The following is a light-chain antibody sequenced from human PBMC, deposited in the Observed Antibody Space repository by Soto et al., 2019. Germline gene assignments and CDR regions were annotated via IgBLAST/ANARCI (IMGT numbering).Light chain of an antibody. CDR1: QSVGRNY. J-gene: IGKJ4*01. CDR2: TTS. CDR3: LQYASSPLT. Sequence: EIVLTQSPGTLSVSPGEKATLSSRASQSVGRNYLAWYQQKPGQAPRLLIYTTSSSATSIPDRFSGSGSGTAFTLTISRLEPDDFAVYYCLQYASSPLTLGGGTKVETK. V-gene: IGKV3-20*01.